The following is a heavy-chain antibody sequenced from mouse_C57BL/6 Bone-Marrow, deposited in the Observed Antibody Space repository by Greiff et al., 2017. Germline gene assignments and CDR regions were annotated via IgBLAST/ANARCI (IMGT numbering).Heavy chain of an antibody. CDR3: ARENYGSSLDC. CDR1: GYSITSGYY. D-gene: IGHD1-1*01. CDR2: ISYDGSH. V-gene: IGHV3-6*01. Sequence: EVQVVESGPGLVKPSQSLSLTCSVTGYSITSGYYWNWIRQFPGNKLEWMGYISYDGSHNSNPSLKNRISITRDTSKNQCFLKLNSVTTEDTATYYCARENYGSSLDCWGQGTTLTVSS. J-gene: IGHJ2*01.